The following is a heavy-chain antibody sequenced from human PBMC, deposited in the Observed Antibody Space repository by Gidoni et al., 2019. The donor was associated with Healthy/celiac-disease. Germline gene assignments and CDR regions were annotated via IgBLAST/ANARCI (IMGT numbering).Heavy chain of an antibody. CDR1: GFTFGDSA. D-gene: IGHD3-22*01. V-gene: IGHV3-49*05. Sequence: EVQLVESGGGLVKPGRSLRLSCTASGFTFGDSAMSWFRQAPGKGLEWVGFIRSKAYGGTTEYAASVKGRFTISRDDSKSIAYLQMNSLKTEDTAVYYCTRDTPRYYYDSSPSTPDYWGQGTLVTVSS. CDR3: TRDTPRYYYDSSPSTPDY. J-gene: IGHJ4*02. CDR2: IRSKAYGGTT.